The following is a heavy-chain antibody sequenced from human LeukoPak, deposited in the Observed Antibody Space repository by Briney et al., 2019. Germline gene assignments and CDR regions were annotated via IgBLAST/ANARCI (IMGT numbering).Heavy chain of an antibody. CDR2: INPNSGGT. V-gene: IGHV1-2*04. Sequence: ASVKVSCKASGYTFTGYYMHWVRQAPGQGLEWMGWINPNSGGTNYAQKFQGWVTMTRNTSISTAYMELSRLRSDDTAVYYCARNYWSSTSCQGWDAFDIWGQGTMVTVSS. CDR3: ARNYWSSTSCQGWDAFDI. CDR1: GYTFTGYY. J-gene: IGHJ3*02. D-gene: IGHD2-2*01.